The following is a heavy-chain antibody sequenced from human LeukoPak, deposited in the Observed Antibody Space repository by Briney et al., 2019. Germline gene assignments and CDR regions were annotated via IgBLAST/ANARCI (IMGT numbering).Heavy chain of an antibody. CDR1: GFTFDDYA. CDR3: AKPGDYYDSSGYEG. CDR2: ISWNSGSI. D-gene: IGHD3-22*01. V-gene: IGHV3-9*01. Sequence: GGSLRLSCAASGFTFDDYAMHWVRQAPGKGLEWVSGISWNSGSIGYADSVKGRFTISRDNAKNSLYLQMNSLRAEDTALYYCAKPGDYYDSSGYEGWGQGTLVTVSS. J-gene: IGHJ4*02.